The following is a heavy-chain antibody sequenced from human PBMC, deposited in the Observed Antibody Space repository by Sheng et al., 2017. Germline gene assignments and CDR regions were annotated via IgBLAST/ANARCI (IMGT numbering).Heavy chain of an antibody. J-gene: IGHJ4*02. Sequence: QLQLRESGPGLVKPSETLSLTCTVSGGSVSSSSHYWGWIRQPPGKGLEWIGNIHYGDNTYYNPSLKSRLAISKDTSKNQFSLRLTSVTAADTAVYYCARATTRDTSDWPLFDSWGQGTLVTVSS. CDR3: ARATTRDTSDWPLFDS. CDR1: GGSVSSSSHY. CDR2: IHYGDNT. V-gene: IGHV4-39*07. D-gene: IGHD2-2*01.